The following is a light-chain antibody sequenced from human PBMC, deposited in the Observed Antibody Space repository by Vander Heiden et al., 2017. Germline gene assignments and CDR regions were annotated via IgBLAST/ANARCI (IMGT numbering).Light chain of an antibody. CDR1: QSVLYISNNKNY. V-gene: IGKV4-1*01. Sequence: IVMTQSPDSLSVSLGERATINCKSSQSVLYISNNKNYLAWYQQRPGQPPKLLIYWASTRESGVPDRFSGSGSGTDFTLTISSLQAEDVAVYYCQQFYSTPTFGQGTRVEIQ. J-gene: IGKJ1*01. CDR3: QQFYSTPT. CDR2: WAS.